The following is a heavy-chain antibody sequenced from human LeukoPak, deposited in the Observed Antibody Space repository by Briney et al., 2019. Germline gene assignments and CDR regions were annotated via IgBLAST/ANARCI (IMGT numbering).Heavy chain of an antibody. CDR2: IYYSGTT. CDR3: ARGVYIAAAQYAY. D-gene: IGHD6-13*01. CDR1: GGSISSGDYH. V-gene: IGHV4-61*08. J-gene: IGHJ4*02. Sequence: PSETLSLTCTVSGGSISSGDYHWSWIRQPPGKGLEWIGYIYYSGTTNYNPSLKSRVTISVDTSKNQFSLKLSSVTAADTAVYYCARGVYIAAAQYAYWGQGTLVTVSP.